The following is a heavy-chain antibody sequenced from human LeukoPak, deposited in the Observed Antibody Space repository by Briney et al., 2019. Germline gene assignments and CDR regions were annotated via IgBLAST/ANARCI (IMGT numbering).Heavy chain of an antibody. J-gene: IGHJ6*03. CDR1: GFTFSSYA. CDR3: ARDFSELRYFDWFQYYYYYMDV. CDR2: ISGSGGST. D-gene: IGHD3-9*01. Sequence: GGSLRLSCAASGFTFSSYAMSWVRQAPGKGLEWVSAISGSGGSTYYADSVKGRFTISRDNSKNTLYLQMNSLRAEDTAVYYCARDFSELRYFDWFQYYYYYMDVWGKGTTVTVSS. V-gene: IGHV3-23*01.